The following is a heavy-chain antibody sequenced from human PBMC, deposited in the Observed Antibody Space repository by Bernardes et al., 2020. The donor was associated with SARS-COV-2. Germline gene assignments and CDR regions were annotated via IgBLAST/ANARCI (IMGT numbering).Heavy chain of an antibody. CDR1: GFTFSSYD. J-gene: IGHJ6*02. Sequence: GGSLRLSCAASGFTFSSYDMHWVRQATGKGLEWVSSIGTAGDTYYPGSVTGRFTISSENAKNSLHLQMNSLSAGDTAVSYCAWGGTGTTYYYYYGMDVWGQGTTGTVS. D-gene: IGHD1-1*01. CDR2: IGTAGDT. CDR3: AWGGTGTTYYYYYGMDV. V-gene: IGHV3-13*01.